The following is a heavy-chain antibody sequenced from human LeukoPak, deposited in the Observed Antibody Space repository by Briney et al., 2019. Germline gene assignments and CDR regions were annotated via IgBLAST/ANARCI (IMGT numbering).Heavy chain of an antibody. CDR1: GGTFSSYA. CDR2: IIPIFGTA. V-gene: IGHV1-69*01. CDR3: ARDGASGYSLITFDY. D-gene: IGHD2-15*01. Sequence: SVKVSCKASGGTFSSYAISWVRQAPGRGLEWMGGIIPIFGTANYAQKFQGRVTITADESTSTAYMELSSLRSEDTAVYYCARDGASGYSLITFDYWGQGTLVTVSS. J-gene: IGHJ4*02.